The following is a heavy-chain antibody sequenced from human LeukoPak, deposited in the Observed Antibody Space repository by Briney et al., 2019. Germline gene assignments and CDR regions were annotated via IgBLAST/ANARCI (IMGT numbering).Heavy chain of an antibody. V-gene: IGHV4-59*01. CDR2: IYYSGST. D-gene: IGHD5-24*01. Sequence: PSETLSLTCTVSGGSISSYYWSWIRQPPGKGLEWIGYIYYSGSTNYNPSLKSRVTISVDTSKNQFSLKLSSVTAADTAVYYCARDYGDGYNLRWFDPWGQGTLVTVSS. J-gene: IGHJ5*02. CDR1: GGSISSYY. CDR3: ARDYGDGYNLRWFDP.